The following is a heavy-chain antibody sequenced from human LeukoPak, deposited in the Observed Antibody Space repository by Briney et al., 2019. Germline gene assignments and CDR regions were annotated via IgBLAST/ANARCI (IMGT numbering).Heavy chain of an antibody. CDR2: IYYSGST. D-gene: IGHD2-15*01. CDR1: GGSISSGGYY. J-gene: IGHJ5*02. Sequence: SETPSLTCTVSGGSISSGGYYWSWIRQHPGKGLEWIGYIYYSGSTYYNPSLKSRVTISVDTSKNQFSLKLSSVTAADTAVYYCARVIASQDSWFDPWGQGTLVTVSS. CDR3: ARVIASQDSWFDP. V-gene: IGHV4-31*03.